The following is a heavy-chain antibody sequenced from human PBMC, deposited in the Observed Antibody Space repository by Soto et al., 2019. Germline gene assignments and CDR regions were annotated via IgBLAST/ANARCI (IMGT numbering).Heavy chain of an antibody. V-gene: IGHV3-23*01. D-gene: IGHD6-13*01. CDR3: ASRAAADTYYYYGMDV. CDR2: ISGSGGST. J-gene: IGHJ6*02. Sequence: GGSLRLSCAASGFTFSSYAMSWVRQAPGKGLEWVSAISGSGGSTYYADSVKGRFTISRDNSKNTLYLQMNSLRAEDTAVYYCASRAAADTYYYYGMDVWGQGTTVTVSS. CDR1: GFTFSSYA.